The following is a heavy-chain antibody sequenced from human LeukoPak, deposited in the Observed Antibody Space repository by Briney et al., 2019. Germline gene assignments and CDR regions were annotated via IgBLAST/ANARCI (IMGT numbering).Heavy chain of an antibody. CDR3: TRVATSFGGYYYDH. J-gene: IGHJ4*02. Sequence: RSETLSLTCTVSGGSISSRSFYWGWIRQPPGQGLQWLGHIFHSGSTSYNSSFKSRVTILVATSKNQFFLEVNSVTAADTAMYYCTRVATSFGGYYYDHWGQGILVTVSS. V-gene: IGHV4-39*07. D-gene: IGHD3-3*01. CDR1: GGSISSRSFY. CDR2: IFHSGST.